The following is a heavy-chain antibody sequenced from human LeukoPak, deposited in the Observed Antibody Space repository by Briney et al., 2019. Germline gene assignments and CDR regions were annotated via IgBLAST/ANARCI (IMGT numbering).Heavy chain of an antibody. CDR2: IYYSGST. J-gene: IGHJ4*02. CDR1: GGSISSGGYY. V-gene: IGHV4-31*03. Sequence: SETLSLTCTVSGGSISSGGYYWSWIRQHPGKGLEWIGYIYYSGSTYYNPPLKSRVTISVDPSKNQFSLKLSSVTAADTAVYYCARNGHYYGSGSYYDYWGQGTLVTVSS. CDR3: ARNGHYYGSGSYYDY. D-gene: IGHD3-10*01.